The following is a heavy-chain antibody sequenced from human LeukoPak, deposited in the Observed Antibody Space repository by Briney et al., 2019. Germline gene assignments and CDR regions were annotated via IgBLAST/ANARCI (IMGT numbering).Heavy chain of an antibody. CDR1: GFTFSSYG. J-gene: IGHJ4*02. V-gene: IGHV3-30*18. CDR2: ISYDGSNK. CDR3: VKGQWLVH. D-gene: IGHD6-19*01. Sequence: PGRSLRLSCAASGFTFSSYGMHWVRQAPGKGLEWVAVISYDGSNKYYADSVKGRFTISRDNSKNTLYLQMNSLRAEDTAVYYCVKGQWLVHWGQGTLVTVSS.